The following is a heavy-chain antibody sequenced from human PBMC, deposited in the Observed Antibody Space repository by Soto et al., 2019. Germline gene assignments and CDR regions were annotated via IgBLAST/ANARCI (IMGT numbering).Heavy chain of an antibody. D-gene: IGHD2-8*02. V-gene: IGHV4-30-2*01. CDR3: ARDKITGLFDY. CDR1: GGTISSGGYS. Sequence: SETLSLTCAVSGGTISSGGYSWNWIRQPPGKGLEWIGYINQSGSTHYNPSLKSRVTISVDTSKNQFSLKLTSVTAADTAVYYCARDKITGLFDYWGQGTLVTVSS. J-gene: IGHJ4*02. CDR2: INQSGST.